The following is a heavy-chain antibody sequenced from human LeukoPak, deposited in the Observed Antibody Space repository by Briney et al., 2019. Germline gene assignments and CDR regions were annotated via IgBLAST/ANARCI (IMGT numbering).Heavy chain of an antibody. CDR1: GFTLSSYS. Sequence: GGSLRLSCAASGFTLSSYSMNWVRQAPGKGLEWVSSISSSSYIYYADSVKGRFTISRDNAKNSLYLQMNSLRAEDTAVYYCARDAYGDYVFDYWGQGTLVTVSS. J-gene: IGHJ4*02. D-gene: IGHD4-17*01. V-gene: IGHV3-21*01. CDR2: ISSSSYI. CDR3: ARDAYGDYVFDY.